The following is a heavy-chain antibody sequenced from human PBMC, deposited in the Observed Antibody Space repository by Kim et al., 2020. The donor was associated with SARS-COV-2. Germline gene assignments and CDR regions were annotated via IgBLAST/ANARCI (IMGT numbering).Heavy chain of an antibody. V-gene: IGHV4-61*01. CDR2: IYYSGST. CDR1: GGSVSSGSYY. Sequence: SETLSLTCTVSGGSVSSGSYYWSWIRQPPGKGLEWIGYIYYSGSTNYNPSLKSRVTISVDTSKNQFSLKLSSVTAADTAVYYCARDRGEQLGIDPWGQGTLVTVSS. D-gene: IGHD6-6*01. J-gene: IGHJ5*02. CDR3: ARDRGEQLGIDP.